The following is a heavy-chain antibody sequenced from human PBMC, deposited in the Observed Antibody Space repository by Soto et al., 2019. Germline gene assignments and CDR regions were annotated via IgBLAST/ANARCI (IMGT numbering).Heavy chain of an antibody. D-gene: IGHD6-13*01. Sequence: PSETLSLTCFVSGGSIRPDHWWWIRQPPGKGLEWIGEIYHSGSTNYNPSLKSRVTISVDKSKNQFSLKVTSVTAADTAVYYCARSPRSIAAGGIDYWGQGILVTVSS. CDR1: GGSIRPDHW. CDR3: ARSPRSIAAGGIDY. CDR2: IYHSGST. J-gene: IGHJ4*02. V-gene: IGHV4-59*12.